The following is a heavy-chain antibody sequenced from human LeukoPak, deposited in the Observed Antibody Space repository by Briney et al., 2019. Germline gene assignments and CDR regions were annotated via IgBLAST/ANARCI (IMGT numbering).Heavy chain of an antibody. CDR2: ISGSGGST. J-gene: IGHJ4*02. V-gene: IGHV3-23*01. CDR3: EKRVYSYGTFDY. Sequence: GGSLRLSCAASGFTLSSYAMSWVRQAPGKVLGWVSAISGSGGSTYYADSVKGRFTISRDNSKNTLYLQMNSLRAEDTAVYYCEKRVYSYGTFDYWGQGTLVTVSS. CDR1: GFTLSSYA. D-gene: IGHD5-18*01.